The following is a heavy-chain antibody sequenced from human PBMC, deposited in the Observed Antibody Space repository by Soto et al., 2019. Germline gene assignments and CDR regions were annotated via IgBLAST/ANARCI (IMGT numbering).Heavy chain of an antibody. CDR2: IYWNDDK. CDR3: AQRKGSGWCRGIQCSYWFDT. Sequence: SGPTLVNPTQTLTLTCTFSGFSLSTSGVGVGWIRQPPGKALEWLALIYWNDDKRYSPSLKSRLTITKDTSKNQVVLTMTNMDPVDTATYYCAQRKGSGWCRGIQCSYWFDTWGQGTLVTVSS. V-gene: IGHV2-5*01. D-gene: IGHD6-19*01. CDR1: GFSLSTSGVG. J-gene: IGHJ5*02.